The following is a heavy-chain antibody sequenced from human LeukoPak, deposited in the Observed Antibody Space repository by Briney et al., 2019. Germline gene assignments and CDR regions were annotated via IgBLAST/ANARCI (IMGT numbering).Heavy chain of an antibody. D-gene: IGHD3-10*01. CDR2: ISASSGYI. Sequence: GGSLRLSCAASGFTFSSYTMDWVRQAPGKGLEWVSSISASSGYIYYADSMKGRFTISRDNAENSLHPQMNSLRAKETDIYYCARERLYSGSASSHLDYWGQGTLVTVSS. V-gene: IGHV3-21*01. CDR1: GFTFSSYT. J-gene: IGHJ4*02. CDR3: ARERLYSGSASSHLDY.